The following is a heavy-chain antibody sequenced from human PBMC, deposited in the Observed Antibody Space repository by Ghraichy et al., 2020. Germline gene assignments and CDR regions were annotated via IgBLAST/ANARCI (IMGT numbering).Heavy chain of an antibody. CDR3: ARGSSAYYYDSSGYSTTED. D-gene: IGHD3-22*01. J-gene: IGHJ4*02. CDR2: IYSGGST. Sequence: GESLRLSCAASGFTVSSNYMSWVRQAPGKGLEWVSVIYSGGSTYYADSVKGRFTISRDNSKNTLYLQMNSLRAEDTAVYYCARGSSAYYYDSSGYSTTEDWGQGTLVTVSS. CDR1: GFTVSSNY. V-gene: IGHV3-66*01.